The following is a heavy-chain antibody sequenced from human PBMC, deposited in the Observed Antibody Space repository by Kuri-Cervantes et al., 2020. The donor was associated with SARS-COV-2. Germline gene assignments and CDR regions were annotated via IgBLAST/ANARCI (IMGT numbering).Heavy chain of an antibody. Sequence: ASVKVSCKASGYTFTSYYMHWVRQAPGQGLEWMGIINPSGGSTSYAQKFQGRVTMTRDTSTSTVYMELSSLRSEDTAVYYCASRYCSSTSCYRTTGKYYFDYWGQGTLVTVSS. D-gene: IGHD2-2*01. V-gene: IGHV1-46*01. CDR1: GYTFTSYY. CDR2: INPSGGST. CDR3: ASRYCSSTSCYRTTGKYYFDY. J-gene: IGHJ4*02.